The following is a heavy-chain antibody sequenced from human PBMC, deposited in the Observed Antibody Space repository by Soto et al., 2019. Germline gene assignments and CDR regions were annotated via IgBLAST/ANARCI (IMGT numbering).Heavy chain of an antibody. Sequence: QVQLVQSGAEVKKPGSSVKVSCKASGGTFSSYAISWVRQAPGQGLEWMGGIIPIFGTANYAQKFQGRVTITADESTSTDYMELSSLRSEDTAVYYCAIRGGTAMGVGAGMDVWGQGTTVTVAS. J-gene: IGHJ6*02. CDR1: GGTFSSYA. D-gene: IGHD5-18*01. CDR3: AIRGGTAMGVGAGMDV. V-gene: IGHV1-69*01. CDR2: IIPIFGTA.